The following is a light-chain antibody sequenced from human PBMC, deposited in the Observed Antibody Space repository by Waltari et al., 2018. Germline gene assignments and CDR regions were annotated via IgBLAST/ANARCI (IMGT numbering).Light chain of an antibody. CDR3: NSRDSSTNHLV. J-gene: IGLJ2*01. CDR2: GKN. CDR1: SHRRYY. V-gene: IGLV3-19*01. Sequence: SSELTQDPAVSVALGQTVRITCQGDSHRRYYASWYQQKPGQAPVLVNYGKNNRPSGIPDRFAGSTSGNIASLTITGAQAEDEADYYCNSRDSSTNHLVFGGGTKLTVL.